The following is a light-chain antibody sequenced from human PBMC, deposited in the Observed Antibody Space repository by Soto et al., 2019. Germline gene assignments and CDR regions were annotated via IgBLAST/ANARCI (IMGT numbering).Light chain of an antibody. CDR2: DAS. CDR3: QMYNNWLGT. Sequence: EIVFTESPVTLSLSQGERATLSRRASQSVSNQLAWYQQKPGQAPRLLIYDASRRVTGIPPRFSGSGSGTDFTLTLSSLEPEDFAVYYCQMYNNWLGTFGGGTKVDIK. CDR1: QSVSNQ. J-gene: IGKJ4*01. V-gene: IGKV3-11*01.